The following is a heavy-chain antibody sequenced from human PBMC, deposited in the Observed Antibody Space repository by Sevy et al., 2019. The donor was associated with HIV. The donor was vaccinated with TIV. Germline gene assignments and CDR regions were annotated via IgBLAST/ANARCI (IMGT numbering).Heavy chain of an antibody. CDR3: TTHPSLSFAMMVVAEGGMDV. CDR2: ISYDGSNK. J-gene: IGHJ6*02. V-gene: IGHV3-30-3*01. Sequence: GGSLRLSCAASGFTFSSYAMHWVRQAPGKGLEWVAVISYDGSNKYYADSVKGRFTISRDNSKNTLYLQMESLQTEDTAVYYCTTHPSLSFAMMVVAEGGMDVWGQGTTVTVSS. CDR1: GFTFSSYA. D-gene: IGHD3-22*01.